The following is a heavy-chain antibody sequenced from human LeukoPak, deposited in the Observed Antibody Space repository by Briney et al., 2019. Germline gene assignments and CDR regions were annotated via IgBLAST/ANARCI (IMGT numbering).Heavy chain of an antibody. CDR1: GFTFSSYS. J-gene: IGHJ3*02. D-gene: IGHD2-2*01. V-gene: IGHV3-21*01. Sequence: PGGSLRLSCAASGFTFSSYSMNWVRQAPGKGLEWVSSISSSSSYIYYADSVKGRFTISRDNAKNSLYLQMNSLRAEDTAVYYCARESTGAYAFHIWGQGTMVTVSS. CDR2: ISSSSSYI. CDR3: ARESTGAYAFHI.